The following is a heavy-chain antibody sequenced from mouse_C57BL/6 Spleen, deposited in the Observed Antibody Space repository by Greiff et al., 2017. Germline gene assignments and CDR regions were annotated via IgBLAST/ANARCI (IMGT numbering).Heavy chain of an antibody. CDR2: INPGSGGT. J-gene: IGHJ3*01. Sequence: QVQLQQSGAELVRPGTSVKVSCKASGYAFTNYLIEWVKQRPGQGLEWIGVINPGSGGTNYNEKFKGKATLTADKSSSTAYMQLSSLTSEDSAVYFCAREGGYYGTSAWFAYWGQGTLVTVSA. CDR1: GYAFTNYL. D-gene: IGHD1-1*01. V-gene: IGHV1-54*01. CDR3: AREGGYYGTSAWFAY.